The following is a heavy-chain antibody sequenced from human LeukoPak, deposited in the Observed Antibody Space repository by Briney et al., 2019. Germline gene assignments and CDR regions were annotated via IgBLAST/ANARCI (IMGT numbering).Heavy chain of an antibody. D-gene: IGHD3-22*01. V-gene: IGHV1-46*01. CDR2: INPSGGST. CDR3: ARVKSYYYDTSDKDAFDI. Sequence: GASVKVPCKASGYTFTTYYMHWVRQAPGQGLEWMGIINPSGGSTSYAQKFQGRVTMTRDTSTSTVYMDLSSLRSEDTAVYYCARVKSYYYDTSDKDAFDIWGQGTMVTVSS. CDR1: GYTFTTYY. J-gene: IGHJ3*02.